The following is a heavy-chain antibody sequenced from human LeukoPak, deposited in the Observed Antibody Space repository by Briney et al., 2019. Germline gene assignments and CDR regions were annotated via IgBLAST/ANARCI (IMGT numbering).Heavy chain of an antibody. V-gene: IGHV4-59*01. J-gene: IGHJ2*01. CDR1: GGSFSIYY. Sequence: RASETLSLTCTVSGGSFSIYYWSWIRQPPGKGLEWIGYIYYSGSTNYNPSLKSRVTMLVDTSKNQFSLRLSSVTAADTAVYYCARGGFSGGILRYFDLWGRGTLVTVSS. D-gene: IGHD2-15*01. CDR2: IYYSGST. CDR3: ARGGFSGGILRYFDL.